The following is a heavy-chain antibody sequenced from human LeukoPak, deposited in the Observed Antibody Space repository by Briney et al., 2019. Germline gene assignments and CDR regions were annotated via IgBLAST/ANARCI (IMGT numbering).Heavy chain of an antibody. J-gene: IGHJ5*02. CDR3: ARYGMSIDL. V-gene: IGHV4-38-2*01. CDR2: IYTSGST. D-gene: IGHD6-6*01. CDR1: GYSISSGYY. Sequence: SETLSLTCAVSGYSISSGYYWGWIRQPPGKGLEWIGRIYTSGSTNYNPSLKSRVTMSVDTSKNQFSLKLSSVTAADTAVYYCARYGMSIDLWGQGTLVTVSS.